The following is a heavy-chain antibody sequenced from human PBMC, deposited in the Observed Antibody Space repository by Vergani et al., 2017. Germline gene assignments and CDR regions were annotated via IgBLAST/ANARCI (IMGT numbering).Heavy chain of an antibody. V-gene: IGHV3-9*01. CDR3: ARLGYCSSTTCRQAFDI. D-gene: IGHD2-2*01. CDR1: GFTFDDYA. CDR2: INWNSDSI. J-gene: IGHJ3*02. Sequence: EVQLVESGGGLVQPGRSLRLSCAASGFTFDDYAMHWVRQAPGKGLEWVSGINWNSDSIAYADSVKGRFTISRDNAKNSLYLQMNSLKIEDTAVYYCARLGYCSSTTCRQAFDIWGQGTMVTVSS.